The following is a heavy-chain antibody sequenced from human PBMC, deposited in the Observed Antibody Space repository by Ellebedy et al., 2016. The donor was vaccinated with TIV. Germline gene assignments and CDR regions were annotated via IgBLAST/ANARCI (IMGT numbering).Heavy chain of an antibody. CDR2: IYYSGST. CDR1: GGSISSSPYY. V-gene: IGHV4-39*01. J-gene: IGHJ5*02. Sequence: SETLSLTCTVSGGSISSSPYYWGWIRQPPGKGLEWIGTIYYSGSTDYNPSLKSRVTISADTSENQFSLRLSSVTAADTAVYYCARWFGELLYVRWFDPWGQGTLVTVSS. D-gene: IGHD3-10*01. CDR3: ARWFGELLYVRWFDP.